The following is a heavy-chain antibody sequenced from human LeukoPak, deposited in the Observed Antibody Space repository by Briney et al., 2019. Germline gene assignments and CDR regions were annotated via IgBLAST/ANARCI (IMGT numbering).Heavy chain of an antibody. J-gene: IGHJ4*02. D-gene: IGHD5-18*01. CDR2: LNPNSGNT. CDR3: AKDLPSPRTWIQLWTRNFDH. CDR1: GYTFTTYD. Sequence: ASVKLSCKASGYTFTTYDINWVRQATGQGLEWMGWLNPNSGNTGYAQKFRGRLIITRDTSISTAYMELSSLRSEDTALYYCAKDLPSPRTWIQLWTRNFDHGGQGTLVTVSS. V-gene: IGHV1-8*03.